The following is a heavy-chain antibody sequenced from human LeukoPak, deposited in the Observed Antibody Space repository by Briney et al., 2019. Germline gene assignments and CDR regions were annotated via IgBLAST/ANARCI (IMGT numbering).Heavy chain of an antibody. V-gene: IGHV3-23*01. Sequence: GGSLRLSCAASGFTFSSYAMTWVRQAPGKGLEWVSAISGSGGSTYYADSVKGRFTISRDNSKNALYLQMNSLRAEDTAVYYCAKDDSSWYGGAFDIWGQGTMVTVSS. D-gene: IGHD6-13*01. CDR3: AKDDSSWYGGAFDI. CDR1: GFTFSSYA. CDR2: ISGSGGST. J-gene: IGHJ3*02.